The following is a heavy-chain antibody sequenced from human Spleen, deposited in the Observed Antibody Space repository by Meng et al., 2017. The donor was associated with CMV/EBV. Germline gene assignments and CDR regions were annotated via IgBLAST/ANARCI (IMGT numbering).Heavy chain of an antibody. J-gene: IGHJ4*02. Sequence: ASVKVSCKASGYTFTGYYMHWVRQAPGQGLEWMGWINPNSGGTNYAQKFQGRVTITTDESTSTAYMELSSLRSEDTAVYYCAFGGYYDFWRAYFDYWGQGTLVTVSS. CDR3: AFGGYYDFWRAYFDY. CDR1: GYTFTGYY. CDR2: INPNSGGT. D-gene: IGHD3-3*01. V-gene: IGHV1-2*02.